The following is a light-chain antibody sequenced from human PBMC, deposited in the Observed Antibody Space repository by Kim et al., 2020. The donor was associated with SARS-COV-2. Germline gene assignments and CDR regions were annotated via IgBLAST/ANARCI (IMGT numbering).Light chain of an antibody. J-gene: IGLJ2*01. CDR2: QDT. CDR1: KLGDKY. CDR3: QAWDRSPV. Sequence: VSVSPRQTATITCSGDKLGDKYASWYQQKPGQSPVLVIYQDTKRPSRIPERFAGSTSGNTATLTISGTQAMDEADYYCQAWDRSPVFGGGSQLTVL. V-gene: IGLV3-1*01.